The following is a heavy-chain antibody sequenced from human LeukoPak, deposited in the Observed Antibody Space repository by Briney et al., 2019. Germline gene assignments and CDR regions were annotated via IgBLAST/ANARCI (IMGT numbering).Heavy chain of an antibody. CDR3: AREKGIACSSTSCYSFGWFDP. V-gene: IGHV4-59*12. CDR1: GGSISSYY. J-gene: IGHJ5*02. D-gene: IGHD2-2*01. Sequence: KTSETLSLTCTVSGGSISSYYWSWIRRPPGKGLEWIGYIYYSGSTNYNPSLKSRVTISVDTSKNQFSLQLSSVTAADTAVYYCAREKGIACSSTSCYSFGWFDPWGQGTLITVSS. CDR2: IYYSGST.